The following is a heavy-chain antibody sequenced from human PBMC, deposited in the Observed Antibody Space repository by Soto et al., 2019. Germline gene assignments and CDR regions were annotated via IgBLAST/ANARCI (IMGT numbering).Heavy chain of an antibody. J-gene: IGHJ4*02. CDR2: ISTSGTST. D-gene: IGHD3-16*01. CDR1: GFTFSNYY. CDR3: ARDGVLFRAGFDS. Sequence: QVQLVESGGGLVKPGGSLRLSCAVSGFTFSNYYMAWIRQAPGKGLEWVSYISTSGTSTSYADSVKDRFTISRDNAENSLFLQMDSLRVEDTAVYFCARDGVLFRAGFDSWGQGTLVTVAS. V-gene: IGHV3-11*01.